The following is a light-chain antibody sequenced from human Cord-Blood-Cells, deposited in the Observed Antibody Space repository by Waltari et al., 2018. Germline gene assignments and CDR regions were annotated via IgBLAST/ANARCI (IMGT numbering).Light chain of an antibody. V-gene: IGLV2-14*01. CDR1: SSDVGVYNY. J-gene: IGLJ1*01. CDR3: SSYTSSSTYV. CDR2: DVS. Sequence: QSALTQPASVSGSPGPSITISCTGTSSDVGVYNYVSWYQQHPGKAHKLMIYDVSKRPSGVSNRFSGSKSGNTASLTISGLQAEDEADYYCSSYTSSSTYVFGTGTKVTVL.